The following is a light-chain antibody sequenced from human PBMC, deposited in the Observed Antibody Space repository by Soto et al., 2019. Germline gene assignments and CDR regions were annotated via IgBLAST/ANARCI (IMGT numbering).Light chain of an antibody. V-gene: IGLV4-69*01. CDR1: SGHSNYA. Sequence: QLVLTQSPSGSASLGASVKLTCTLSSGHSNYAIAWHQQQSEKGPRYLMKLNSDGSHSKGDGIPDRFSGSSSRAERYLTISSLQSEDEADYYCQTWGSGIVVFGGGTKLTLL. CDR2: LNSDGSH. CDR3: QTWGSGIVV. J-gene: IGLJ2*01.